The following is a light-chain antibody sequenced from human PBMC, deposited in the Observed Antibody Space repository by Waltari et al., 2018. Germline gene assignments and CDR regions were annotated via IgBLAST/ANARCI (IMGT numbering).Light chain of an antibody. J-gene: IGLJ1*01. V-gene: IGLV2-11*01. CDR1: SRDVACYDF. CDR2: DVS. Sequence: QSALTPPRTLSGSRGQSVTISSTGTSRDVACYDFVCWYQQHPGEAPKLMIYDVSKRPSGVPNRFSGSKSGSTASLTISGLQAEDEADYYCCSYAGNYTFVFATGTKVTVL. CDR3: CSYAGNYTFV.